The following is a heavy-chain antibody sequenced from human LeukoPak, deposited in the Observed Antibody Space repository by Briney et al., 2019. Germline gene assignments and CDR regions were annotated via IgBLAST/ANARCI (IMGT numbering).Heavy chain of an antibody. D-gene: IGHD1-26*01. V-gene: IGHV3-23*01. Sequence: GGSLRLSCAASGFTFSSYGMSWVRQAPGKELEWVSAISGSGGSTNYADSVKGRFTISRDNSKNTLYLQMNSLRAEDTAVYYCAKGRGGSYYYAFDIWGQGTMVTVSS. J-gene: IGHJ3*02. CDR1: GFTFSSYG. CDR3: AKGRGGSYYYAFDI. CDR2: ISGSGGST.